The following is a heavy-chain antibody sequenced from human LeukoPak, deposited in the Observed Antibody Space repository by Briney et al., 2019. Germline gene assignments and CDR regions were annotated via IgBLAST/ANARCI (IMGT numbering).Heavy chain of an antibody. CDR3: AKSDRYSPPSVTPH. CDR1: GFTFSSYS. V-gene: IGHV3-21*04. Sequence: GGSLRLSCAASGFTFSSYSMNWVRQAPGKGLEWVSSISSSSSYIYYADSVKGRFTISRDNAKNSLYLQMNSLRAEDTAVYYCAKSDRYSPPSVTPHWGQGTLVTVSS. CDR2: ISSSSSYI. J-gene: IGHJ4*02. D-gene: IGHD5-18*01.